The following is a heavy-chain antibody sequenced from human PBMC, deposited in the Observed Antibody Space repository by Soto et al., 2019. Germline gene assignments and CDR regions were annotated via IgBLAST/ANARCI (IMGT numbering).Heavy chain of an antibody. CDR2: IYVTGAV. J-gene: IGHJ5*02. CDR3: ARLRIAPKNYKWFDP. CDR1: GAALNSGNYY. V-gene: IGHV4-31*03. Sequence: SETLSLTCSVSGAALNSGNYYWSWIRQVPGKGLEWIGHIYVTGAVDYNPSLRDRITISQDTSERQFSLNLRLVTAADTAVYYCARLRIAPKNYKWFDPWGQGTRVTVSS. D-gene: IGHD2-21*01.